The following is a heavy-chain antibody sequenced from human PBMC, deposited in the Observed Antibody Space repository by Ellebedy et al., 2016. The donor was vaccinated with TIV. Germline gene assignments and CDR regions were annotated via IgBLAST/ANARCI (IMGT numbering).Heavy chain of an antibody. V-gene: IGHV1-18*04. Sequence: ASVKVSCKASGYTFTSYGISWVRQAPGQGLEWMGWISAYNGNTNYAQKLQGRVTMTTDPSTSTAYMELRSPGSDDTAVYYCARDAYYDILTGYLYYYGMDVWGQGTTVTVSS. CDR3: ARDAYYDILTGYLYYYGMDV. CDR1: GYTFTSYG. CDR2: ISAYNGNT. J-gene: IGHJ6*02. D-gene: IGHD3-9*01.